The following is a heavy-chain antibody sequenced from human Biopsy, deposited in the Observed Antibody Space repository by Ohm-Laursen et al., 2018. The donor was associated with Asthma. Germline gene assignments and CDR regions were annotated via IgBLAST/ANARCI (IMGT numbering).Heavy chain of an antibody. CDR2: IYFSGST. J-gene: IGHJ4*02. V-gene: IGHV4-59*07. CDR3: AGFCSGGNCPDH. D-gene: IGHD2-15*01. CDR1: GGSISSYY. Sequence: SDTLSLTCTVSGGSISSYYWGWIRQPPGKGLEWIGYIYFSGSTNYNPSLKSRVTISVDTSKNQFSLRLSSVIAADTAVYYCAGFCSGGNCPDHWGQGTLVTVSS.